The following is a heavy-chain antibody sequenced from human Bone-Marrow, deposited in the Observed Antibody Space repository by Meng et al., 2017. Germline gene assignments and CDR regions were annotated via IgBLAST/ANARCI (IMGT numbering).Heavy chain of an antibody. D-gene: IGHD1-1*01. CDR2: TYYRSKWYN. CDR3: ARDGMSNSWFDP. V-gene: IGHV6-1*01. Sequence: QLQLQQSGLGLVKPSQTLPLPCALSGDSVPSNSASWNWIRQSPSRGLEWLGRTYYRSKWYNDYAVSVKSRIIINPDTSKNQFSLQLNSVTPEDTAVYYCARDGMSNSWFDPWGQGTLVTVSS. CDR1: GDSVPSNSAS. J-gene: IGHJ5*02.